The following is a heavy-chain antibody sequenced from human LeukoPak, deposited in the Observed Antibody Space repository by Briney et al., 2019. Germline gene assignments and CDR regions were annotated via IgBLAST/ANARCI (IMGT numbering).Heavy chain of an antibody. Sequence: GGSLRLSCAASGFTFDDYAMHWVRQAPGKGLEWVSLISWDGGSTYYADSVKGRFTISRDNSKNSLYLQMNSLRAEDTGVYYCSSDGDYGSRGDYWGQGTLVTVSS. CDR1: GFTFDDYA. J-gene: IGHJ4*02. V-gene: IGHV3-43D*03. CDR3: SSDGDYGSRGDY. D-gene: IGHD4-23*01. CDR2: ISWDGGST.